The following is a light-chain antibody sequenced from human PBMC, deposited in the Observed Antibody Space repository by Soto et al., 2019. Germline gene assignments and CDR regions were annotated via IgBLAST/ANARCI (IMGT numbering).Light chain of an antibody. V-gene: IGLV1-44*01. CDR2: SNN. J-gene: IGLJ3*02. CDR3: ASWDDSLNGRV. Sequence: HSVLTQPPSASGAPGQRVTISCSGSGSNVGTYAINWYQQLPGTAPKLLIYSNNQRPSGVPDRFSGSKSGTSASLAISGLQSDDEADYYCASWDDSLNGRVFGGGTKLTVL. CDR1: GSNVGTYA.